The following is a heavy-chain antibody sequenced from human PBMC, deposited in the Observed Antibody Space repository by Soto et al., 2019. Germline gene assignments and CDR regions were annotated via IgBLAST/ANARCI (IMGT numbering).Heavy chain of an antibody. Sequence: SETLSLTCAVYGGSLSGHSWSWSWIRQSPGRGLEWIGDINHSGSTNYNPSLKSRVTISVDTSKNQFSLKLSSVTAADTAVYYCARVGYSSSWVYYYYYGMDVWGQGTTVTVSS. CDR2: INHSGST. D-gene: IGHD6-13*01. CDR1: GGSLSGHS. CDR3: ARVGYSSSWVYYYYYGMDV. V-gene: IGHV4-34*01. J-gene: IGHJ6*02.